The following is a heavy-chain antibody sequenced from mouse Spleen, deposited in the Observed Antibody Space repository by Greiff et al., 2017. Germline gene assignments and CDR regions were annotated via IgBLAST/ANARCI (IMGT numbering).Heavy chain of an antibody. Sequence: QVQLKESGPELMRPGASVKLSCKTTGYTFTGYWIEWIKQRPGHGLEWIGEILPGSGSTNYNEKFKGKATFTADSSSNTAYMQLSSLTTEDSAFYYCARGLAWFTYWGQGTLVTVSA. CDR1: GYTFTGYW. J-gene: IGHJ3*01. CDR3: ARGLAWFTY. V-gene: IGHV1-9*01. CDR2: ILPGSGST. D-gene: IGHD4-1*01.